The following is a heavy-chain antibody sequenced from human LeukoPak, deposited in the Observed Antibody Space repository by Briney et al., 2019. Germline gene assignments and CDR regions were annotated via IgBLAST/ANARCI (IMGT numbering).Heavy chain of an antibody. J-gene: IGHJ3*02. V-gene: IGHV1-2*02. D-gene: IGHD1-26*01. CDR2: INPNSGGT. Sequence: ASVKVSCKAYGYTFTCYYVLWVRQAPGQGLEWMGWINPNSGGTHSAQKFQGRVTMTRDTSITTAYMELSSLRSDDTAVYYCALTFSENAYDIWGQGTMISVSS. CDR3: ALTFSENAYDI. CDR1: GYTFTCYY.